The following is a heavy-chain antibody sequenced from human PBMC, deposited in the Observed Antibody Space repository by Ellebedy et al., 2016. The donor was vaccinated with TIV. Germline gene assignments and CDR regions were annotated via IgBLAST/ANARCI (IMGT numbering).Heavy chain of an antibody. Sequence: GGSLRLSXAASGFSFHSYAMNWVRQAPGKGLEWVAVVSGSGGFTYYADSVKGRFTLSRDNSKSTLYLQMNSLRAEDTAIYFCAKGAATGCFPRWGQGTLVTVSS. CDR3: AKGAATGCFPR. V-gene: IGHV3-23*01. J-gene: IGHJ4*02. CDR1: GFSFHSYA. D-gene: IGHD1-26*01. CDR2: VSGSGGFT.